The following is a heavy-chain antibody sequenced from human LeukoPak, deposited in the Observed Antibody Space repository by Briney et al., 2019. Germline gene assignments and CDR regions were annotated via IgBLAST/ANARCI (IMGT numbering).Heavy chain of an antibody. Sequence: PGMSLRLSCAASGFIFGSYSMNWVRQAPGKGLEWVSYISSSSSTIYYADSVKGRFTISRDNAKNSLYVQMNSLRDEDTAVYYCTRSQYSSGWHFDYWGQGTLVTVSS. J-gene: IGHJ4*02. CDR2: ISSSSSTI. CDR3: TRSQYSSGWHFDY. CDR1: GFIFGSYS. V-gene: IGHV3-48*02. D-gene: IGHD6-19*01.